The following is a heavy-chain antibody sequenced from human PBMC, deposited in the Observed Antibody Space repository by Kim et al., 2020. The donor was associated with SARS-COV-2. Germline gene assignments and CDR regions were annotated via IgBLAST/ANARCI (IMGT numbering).Heavy chain of an antibody. V-gene: IGHV3-15*01. J-gene: IGHJ3*02. D-gene: IGHD3-16*02. Sequence: VKGRFTISREDSKNTLYLQVNSLKTEEAAVYYCATGITFGGVIANDALDIWGQGTMVTVSS. CDR3: ATGITFGGVIANDALDI.